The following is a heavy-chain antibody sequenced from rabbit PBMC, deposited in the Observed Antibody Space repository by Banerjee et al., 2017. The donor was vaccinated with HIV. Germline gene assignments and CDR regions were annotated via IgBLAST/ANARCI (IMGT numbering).Heavy chain of an antibody. V-gene: IGHV1S40*01. Sequence: RQAPGKGLEWIACINTSSGSTVYATWAKGRFTISKTSSTTVTLQMASLTAADTGTYFCARDHDSSGGYVFDLWGPGTLVTVS. CDR2: INTSSGST. D-gene: IGHD1-1*01. CDR3: ARDHDSSGGYVFDL. J-gene: IGHJ4*01.